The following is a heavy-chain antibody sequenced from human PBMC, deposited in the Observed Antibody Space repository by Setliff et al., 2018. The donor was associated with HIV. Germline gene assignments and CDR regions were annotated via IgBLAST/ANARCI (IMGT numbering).Heavy chain of an antibody. CDR2: ISGYNGNT. V-gene: IGHV1-18*01. CDR3: ARHGHFYDSSSSDAFDI. Sequence: ASVKVSCKASGYTFTSYGISWVRQAPGQGLEWMGWISGYNGNTKYVQKYQGRVTMTTDTSTSKVYMELRTLRSDDTAVYYCARHGHFYDSSSSDAFDIWGHGTMVTVSS. J-gene: IGHJ3*02. D-gene: IGHD3-22*01. CDR1: GYTFTSYG.